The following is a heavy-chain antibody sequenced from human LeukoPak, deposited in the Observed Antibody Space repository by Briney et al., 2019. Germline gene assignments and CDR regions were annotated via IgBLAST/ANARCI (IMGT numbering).Heavy chain of an antibody. CDR2: IRSKAYGGTT. V-gene: IGHV3-49*04. J-gene: IGHJ6*03. Sequence: GGFLRLSCTASGFKFDDYGMTWVRQAPGKGLEWVGFIRSKAYGGTTEYATSVKGRFTISRDDSKSIAYLQMNSLKTEDTAVYYCTRVRCSGGSCYFNYYYYYMDVWGKGTTVTISS. D-gene: IGHD2-15*01. CDR3: TRVRCSGGSCYFNYYYYYMDV. CDR1: GFKFDDYG.